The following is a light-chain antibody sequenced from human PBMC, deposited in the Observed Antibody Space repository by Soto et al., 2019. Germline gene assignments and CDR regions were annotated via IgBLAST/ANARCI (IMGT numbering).Light chain of an antibody. V-gene: IGKV3-15*01. CDR2: GAS. CDR3: QQYNNWPPYT. CDR1: QSVSSN. J-gene: IGKJ2*01. Sequence: EIVMTQSPATLSVSPGERATLSCRASQSVSSNLAWYQQKPGQAPRLLIYGASTRATGIPARFSGSGSGTEFTLTISSLQSEDFALYYWQQYNNWPPYTFGQGTKLESK.